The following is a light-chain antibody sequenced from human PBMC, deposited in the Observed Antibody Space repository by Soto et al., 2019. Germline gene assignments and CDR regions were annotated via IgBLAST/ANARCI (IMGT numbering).Light chain of an antibody. CDR3: QQSYSTPIDT. CDR1: QSISSY. V-gene: IGKV1-39*01. Sequence: DIQMTQSPSSLSASVGERVTITCRASQSISSYLNWYQQKTGKAPKLLIYGASSLQSGVTSRFSGSGSGTDLPLTISRLQPEDFAAYYSQQSYSTPIDTFGQTTKLVIK. J-gene: IGKJ2*01. CDR2: GAS.